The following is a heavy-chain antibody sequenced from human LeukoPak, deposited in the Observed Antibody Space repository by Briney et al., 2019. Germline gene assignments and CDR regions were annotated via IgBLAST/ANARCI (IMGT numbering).Heavy chain of an antibody. CDR2: ISGSGGST. CDR1: GFTFSSYA. CDR3: AKSLAGSSWPSIDY. V-gene: IGHV3-23*01. Sequence: QPGGPLRLSCAASGFTFSSYAMSWVRQTPGKGLECVAPISGSGGSTYYADSVRGGFIVSRDSSKNMLYLQMNSLRVDDTAVYYCAKSLAGSSWPSIDYWGQGTLVAVSS. D-gene: IGHD6-13*01. J-gene: IGHJ4*02.